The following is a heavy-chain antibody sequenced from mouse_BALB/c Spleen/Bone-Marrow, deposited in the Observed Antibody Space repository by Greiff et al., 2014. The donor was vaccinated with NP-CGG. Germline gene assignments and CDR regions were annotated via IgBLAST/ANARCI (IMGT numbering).Heavy chain of an antibody. V-gene: IGHV5-15*02. Sequence: LVESGGGLVQPGGSRKLSCAASGFTFSDYGMAWVRQAPGKGPEWVAFISNLAYSIYYADTVTGRFTISRENAKNTLYLEISSLRSEDSAMYYCARAGYDGYPWYFDVWGAGTTVTVSS. J-gene: IGHJ1*01. CDR1: GFTFSDYG. CDR3: ARAGYDGYPWYFDV. CDR2: ISNLAYSI. D-gene: IGHD2-3*01.